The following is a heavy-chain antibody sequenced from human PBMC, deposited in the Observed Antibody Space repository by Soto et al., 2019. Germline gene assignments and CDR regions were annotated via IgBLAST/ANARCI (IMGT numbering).Heavy chain of an antibody. CDR1: GDSYTSYG. CDR2: ISAYNGNT. Sequence: TSVKVSCEASGDSYTSYGISWVRQAPGQGLEWMGWISAYNGNTNYAQKLQGRVTMTTDTSTSTAYMELRSLRSDDTAVYYCATLTTTEFDYWGQGTLVTVSS. V-gene: IGHV1-18*01. D-gene: IGHD4-17*01. CDR3: ATLTTTEFDY. J-gene: IGHJ4*02.